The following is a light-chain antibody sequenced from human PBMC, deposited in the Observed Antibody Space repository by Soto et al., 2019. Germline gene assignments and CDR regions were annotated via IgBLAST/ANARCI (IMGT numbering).Light chain of an antibody. J-gene: IGKJ5*01. CDR2: TAS. V-gene: IGKV1D-12*01. CDR1: QGINSW. Sequence: DLQMTQSPSSVSASVGDRVTITCRASQGINSWLAWYQQKPGKAPKLLIYTASNLQTGVPSRFSGSGSGTDFTLIISNLQPEDFATYYCQQANSYPITFGQGTRLEIK. CDR3: QQANSYPIT.